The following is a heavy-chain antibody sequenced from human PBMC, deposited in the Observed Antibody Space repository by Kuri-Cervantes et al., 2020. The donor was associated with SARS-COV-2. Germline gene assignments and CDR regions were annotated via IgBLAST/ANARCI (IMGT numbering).Heavy chain of an antibody. J-gene: IGHJ1*01. Sequence: SVKVSCKASGDTFSSYAITWVRQAPGQGLEWMGRIIPIFGTANYAQKFQGRVTIIADKSTSTAYMELSSLRSEDTAVYYCASRYCSSTSCWEYFQHWGQGTLVTVSS. CDR2: IIPIFGTA. D-gene: IGHD2-2*01. CDR1: GDTFSSYA. V-gene: IGHV1-69*06. CDR3: ASRYCSSTSCWEYFQH.